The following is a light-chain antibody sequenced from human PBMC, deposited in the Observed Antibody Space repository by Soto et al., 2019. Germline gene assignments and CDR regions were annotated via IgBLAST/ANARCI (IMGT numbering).Light chain of an antibody. V-gene: IGKV3-11*01. CDR1: LSVSTY. J-gene: IGKJ3*01. CDR3: QQRSNWPPQFT. CDR2: DAS. Sequence: EIVLTQSPATLSLSPGERATISCRASLSVSTYLAWYQQKPGQAPRLLIYDASKRATGIPARFSGSGSGTYFTLTISSLEPEDVGVYYCQQRSNWPPQFTFGPGTKVNIK.